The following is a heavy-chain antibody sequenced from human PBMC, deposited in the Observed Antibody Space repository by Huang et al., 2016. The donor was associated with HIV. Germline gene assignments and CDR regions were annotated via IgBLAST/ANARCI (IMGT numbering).Heavy chain of an antibody. CDR3: ARDWSFGSSTSPAD. V-gene: IGHV1-2*02. Sequence: QVQLVQSGAEVKNPGASVRVSCKASGYTFTDYNIHWVRKAPGQGLEWMGRSNPKRGGKSYAQRLQGRVTMTRDTTISTVHMDLRRIQSDDTAVYFCARDWSFGSSTSPADWGQGTLVTVSS. J-gene: IGHJ4*02. CDR1: GYTFTDYN. D-gene: IGHD6-6*01. CDR2: SNPKRGGK.